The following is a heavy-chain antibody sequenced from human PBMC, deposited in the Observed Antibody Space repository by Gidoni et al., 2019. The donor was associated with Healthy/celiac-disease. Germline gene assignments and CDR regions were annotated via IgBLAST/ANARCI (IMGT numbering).Heavy chain of an antibody. Sequence: EVQLLESGGGLVQPGGSLRLSCAASGFTFSSYAMSWVHQAPGKGLEWVSAISGSGGSTYYADSVKGRFTISRDNSKNTLYLQMNSLRAEDTAVYYCAKVGGSSGSSPLSDYWGQGTLVTVSS. CDR2: ISGSGGST. CDR3: AKVGGSSGSSPLSDY. J-gene: IGHJ4*02. CDR1: GFTFSSYA. V-gene: IGHV3-23*01. D-gene: IGHD1-26*01.